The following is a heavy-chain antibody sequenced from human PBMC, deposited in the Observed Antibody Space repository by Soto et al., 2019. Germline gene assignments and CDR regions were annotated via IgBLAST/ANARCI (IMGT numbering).Heavy chain of an antibody. CDR1: GGTFSSYA. D-gene: IGHD3-3*02. Sequence: TSVKVSCKASGGTFSSYAISWVRQAPGQGLEWMGWISAYNGTTNYAQKLQGRVTMTTDTSTSTAYMELRSLRSDDTAVYYCARGRIFGVVPDYWGQGTLVTVSS. CDR2: ISAYNGTT. CDR3: ARGRIFGVVPDY. V-gene: IGHV1-18*01. J-gene: IGHJ4*02.